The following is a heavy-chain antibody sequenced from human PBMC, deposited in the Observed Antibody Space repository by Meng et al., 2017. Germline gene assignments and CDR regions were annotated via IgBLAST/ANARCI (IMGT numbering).Heavy chain of an antibody. D-gene: IGHD2-21*02. Sequence: ASVKVSCKASGYTFTGYYMHWVRQAPGQGLEWMGWINPNSGGTNYAQKFQGRVTMTRDTSISTAYMKLSRLRSDDTAVYYCARDFSPYCGGDCYSVNDYWGQGTLVTVSS. V-gene: IGHV1-2*02. CDR2: INPNSGGT. CDR1: GYTFTGYY. CDR3: ARDFSPYCGGDCYSVNDY. J-gene: IGHJ4*02.